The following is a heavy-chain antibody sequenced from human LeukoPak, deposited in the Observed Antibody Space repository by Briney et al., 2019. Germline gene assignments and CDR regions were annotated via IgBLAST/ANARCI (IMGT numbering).Heavy chain of an antibody. Sequence: PGGSLRLSCAASGFSFSSYSMNWVRQAPGKGLEWVSSISGSSSHIYYADSVKGRFTITRDNAKNSLYLQMNSPRAEDTAVYFCARFIVVGTTTGAYDYWGQGALVTVSS. J-gene: IGHJ4*02. CDR1: GFSFSSYS. D-gene: IGHD2-15*01. V-gene: IGHV3-21*01. CDR3: ARFIVVGTTTGAYDY. CDR2: ISGSSSHI.